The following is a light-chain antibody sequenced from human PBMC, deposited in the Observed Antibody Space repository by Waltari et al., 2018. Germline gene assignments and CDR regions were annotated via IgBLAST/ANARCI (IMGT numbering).Light chain of an antibody. V-gene: IGLV1-40*01. J-gene: IGLJ3*02. CDR3: QSYDITLRVV. CDR2: GSS. CDR1: GPNIGAGYA. Sequence: QSVLPQPPSVSGAPGQRVTIACTGSGPNIGAGYAVHWYQQVPRAAPKLLIYGSSSRPLGVPDRFFGSTSGTSASLAIIGLQAEDEADYYCQSYDITLRVVFGGGTKLTVL.